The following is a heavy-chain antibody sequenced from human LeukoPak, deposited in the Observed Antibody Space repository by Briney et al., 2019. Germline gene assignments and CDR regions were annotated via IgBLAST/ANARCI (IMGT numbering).Heavy chain of an antibody. D-gene: IGHD3-22*01. Sequence: GGSLRLSCAASGFTFSSYSMNWVRQAPGKGLEWVSYISSSSTIYYADSVKGRFTISRDNAKNSLYLQMNSLSAEDTAVYYCARDLRRYDSSGYYTPDFDYWGQGTLVTVSS. CDR3: ARDLRRYDSSGYYTPDFDY. V-gene: IGHV3-48*04. CDR1: GFTFSSYS. J-gene: IGHJ4*02. CDR2: ISSSSTI.